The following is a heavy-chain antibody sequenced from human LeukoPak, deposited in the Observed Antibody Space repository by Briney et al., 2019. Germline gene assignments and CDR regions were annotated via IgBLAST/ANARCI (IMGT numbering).Heavy chain of an antibody. CDR3: ARDLRYSYGYECYYYYMDV. J-gene: IGHJ6*03. CDR2: INSDGSST. Sequence: GGSLRLSCAASGLTFSSYWMHWVRQAPGKGLVWVSRINSDGSSTSYADSVRGRFTISRDNAKNTLYLQMNSLRAEDTAVYYCARDLRYSYGYECYYYYMDVWGKGTTVTISS. D-gene: IGHD5-18*01. CDR1: GLTFSSYW. V-gene: IGHV3-74*01.